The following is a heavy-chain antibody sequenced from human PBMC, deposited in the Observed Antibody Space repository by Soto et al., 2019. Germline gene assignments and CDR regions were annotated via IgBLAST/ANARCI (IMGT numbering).Heavy chain of an antibody. V-gene: IGHV1-8*01. CDR1: GYTFTSYD. CDR3: ARGGDYDLWSGYYTAAAAHYYGMDV. D-gene: IGHD3-3*01. J-gene: IGHJ6*02. CDR2: MNPNSGNT. Sequence: ASVKVSCKASGYTFTSYDINWVRQATGQGLEWMGWMNPNSGNTGYAQKFQGRVTMTRNTSISTAYMELSSLRSEDTAVYYCARGGDYDLWSGYYTAAAAHYYGMDVWGQGTTVTVSS.